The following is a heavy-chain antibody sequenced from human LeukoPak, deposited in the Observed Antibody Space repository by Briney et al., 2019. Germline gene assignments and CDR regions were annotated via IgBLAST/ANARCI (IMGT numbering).Heavy chain of an antibody. CDR3: ARAPIVPPDAFDY. CDR2: IYYSGNT. CDR1: GDSISTSNSY. V-gene: IGHV4-39*07. D-gene: IGHD2-8*01. J-gene: IGHJ4*02. Sequence: PSETLSLTCTVSGDSISTSNSYWGWIRQPPGKGLEWIGSIYYSGNTYYNASLKSRVTISVDTSKNQFSLKLSSVTAADTAVYYCARAPIVPPDAFDYWGQGTLVTVSS.